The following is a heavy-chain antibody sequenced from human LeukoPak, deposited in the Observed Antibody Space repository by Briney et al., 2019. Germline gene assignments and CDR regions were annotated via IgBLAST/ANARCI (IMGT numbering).Heavy chain of an antibody. CDR3: AREQGGSDAFDI. CDR2: ISSSSSYI. CDR1: GFTFSSYA. Sequence: GGSLRLSCAASGFTFSSYAMSWVRQAPGKGLEWVSSISSSSSYIYYADSVKGRFTISRDNAKNSLYLQMNSLRAEDTAVYYCAREQGGSDAFDIWGQGTMVTVSS. V-gene: IGHV3-21*01. J-gene: IGHJ3*02. D-gene: IGHD5-12*01.